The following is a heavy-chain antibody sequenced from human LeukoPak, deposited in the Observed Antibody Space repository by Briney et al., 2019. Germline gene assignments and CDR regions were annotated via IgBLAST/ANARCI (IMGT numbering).Heavy chain of an antibody. Sequence: NPSETLSLTCTVSGGSISSGGYSWSWIRQPPGKGLEWIGYISYSGSTYYNPSLKSRVTISVDTSKNQFSLKLSSVTAADTAVYYCARVGIGWWATRGWFDPWGQGTLVTVSS. CDR1: GGSISSGGYS. V-gene: IGHV4-30-4*01. CDR3: ARVGIGWWATRGWFDP. J-gene: IGHJ5*02. D-gene: IGHD2-15*01. CDR2: ISYSGST.